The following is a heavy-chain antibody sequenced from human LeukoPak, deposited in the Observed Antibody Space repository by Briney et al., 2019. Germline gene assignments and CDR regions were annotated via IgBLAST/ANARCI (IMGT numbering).Heavy chain of an antibody. CDR1: GGSISSYY. J-gene: IGHJ4*02. CDR3: AREYCSGGSCYSGLIDY. D-gene: IGHD2-15*01. V-gene: IGHV4-59*12. Sequence: SETLSLTCTVSGGSISSYYWSWIRQPPGKGLEWIGYIYYSGSTNYKPSLKSRVTISVDTSKNQFSLKLSSVTAADTAVYYCAREYCSGGSCYSGLIDYWGQGTLVTVSS. CDR2: IYYSGST.